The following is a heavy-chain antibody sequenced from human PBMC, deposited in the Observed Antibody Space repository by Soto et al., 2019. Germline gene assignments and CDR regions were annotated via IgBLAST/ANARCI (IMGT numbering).Heavy chain of an antibody. CDR2: IWYDGSNK. J-gene: IGHJ6*03. V-gene: IGHV3-33*01. CDR3: ARDRGDSSSSVEAGYYYYYYMDV. Sequence: GGSLRLSCAASGFTFSSYGMHWVRQAPGKGLEWVAVIWYDGSNKYYADSVKGRFTISRDNSKNTLYLQMNSLRAEDTAVYYCARDRGDSSSSVEAGYYYYYYMDVWGKGTTVTVSS. CDR1: GFTFSSYG. D-gene: IGHD6-6*01.